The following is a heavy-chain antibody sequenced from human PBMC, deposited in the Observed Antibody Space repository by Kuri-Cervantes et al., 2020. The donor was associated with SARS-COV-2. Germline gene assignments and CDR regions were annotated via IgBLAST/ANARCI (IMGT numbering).Heavy chain of an antibody. CDR2: ISAYNGNT. J-gene: IGHJ4*02. V-gene: IGHV1-18*04. CDR3: ARDQDFDY. Sequence: ASVKVSCKASGYIFTVYYVHWVRQAPGQGLEWMGWISAYNGNTNYAQKLQGRVTMTTDTSTSTAYMELRSLRSDDTAVYYCARDQDFDYWGQGTLVTVSS. CDR1: GYIFTVYY.